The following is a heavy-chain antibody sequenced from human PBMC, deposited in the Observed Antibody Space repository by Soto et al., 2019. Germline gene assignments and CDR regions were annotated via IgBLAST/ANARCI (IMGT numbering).Heavy chain of an antibody. J-gene: IGHJ6*02. D-gene: IGHD3-3*01. CDR2: ISYDGSNK. Sequence: QVQLVESGGGVVQPGRSLRLSCAASGFTFSSYGMHWVRQAPGKGLEWVAVISYDGSNKYYADSVKGRFTISRDNSKNTLYLQMNSSRAEETLVYYCPKKSFAYYDFWSGRYYYCYCVMDVWGQGTTVTVSS. CDR3: PKKSFAYYDFWSGRYYYCYCVMDV. CDR1: GFTFSSYG. V-gene: IGHV3-30*18.